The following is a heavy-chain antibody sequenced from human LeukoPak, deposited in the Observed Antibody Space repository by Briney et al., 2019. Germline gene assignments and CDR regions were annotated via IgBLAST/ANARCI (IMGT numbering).Heavy chain of an antibody. CDR2: IIPIFETP. V-gene: IGHV1-69*13. J-gene: IGHJ4*02. Sequence: ASVKVSCKASGGTFSNYAISWVRQAPGQGLEWMGGIIPIFETPGYAQKFQGRVTITADQSTSTAYMQLSSLRSEDTAVYYCASFSDSSGYQFDYWGQGTLVTVSS. CDR1: GGTFSNYA. CDR3: ASFSDSSGYQFDY. D-gene: IGHD3-22*01.